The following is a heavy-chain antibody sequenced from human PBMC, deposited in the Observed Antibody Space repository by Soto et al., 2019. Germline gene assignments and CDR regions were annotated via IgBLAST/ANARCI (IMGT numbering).Heavy chain of an antibody. CDR3: ARDRGVRGVRGWFDP. CDR1: GYTFTGYY. V-gene: IGHV1-2*02. CDR2: INPNSGGT. D-gene: IGHD3-10*01. Sequence: QVQLVQSGAEVKKPGASVKVSCKASGYTFTGYYMHWVRQAPGQGLEWMGWINPNSGGTNYAQKFQGRVTMTRDTSISTAYMELSRRRSDDTAVYYCARDRGVRGVRGWFDPWGQGTLVTVSS. J-gene: IGHJ5*02.